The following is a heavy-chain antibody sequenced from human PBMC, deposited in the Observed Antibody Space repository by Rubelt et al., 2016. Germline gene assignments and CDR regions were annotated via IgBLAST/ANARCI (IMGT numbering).Heavy chain of an antibody. CDR1: GGSISSSSYY. D-gene: IGHD3-22*01. J-gene: IGHJ4*02. CDR2: IYYSGST. Sequence: QVQLQESGPGLVKPSQTLSLTCAVSGGSISSSSYYWGWIRQPPGKGLAWIGSIYYSGSTYYNPSLKCRVPISVDTSKNQFSLKLSSVTAADTAVYYCAREYYYDSSGYYGYWGQGTLVTVSS. V-gene: IGHV4-39*02. CDR3: AREYYYDSSGYYGY.